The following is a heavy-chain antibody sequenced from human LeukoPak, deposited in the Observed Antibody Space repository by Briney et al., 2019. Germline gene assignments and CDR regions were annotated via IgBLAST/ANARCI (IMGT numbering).Heavy chain of an antibody. CDR3: ARGTGWAQLAPRFDP. J-gene: IGHJ5*02. CDR2: IIPIFGTA. CDR1: GGTFSSYA. D-gene: IGHD6-6*01. Sequence: GASVKVSCKASGGTFSSYAISWVRQAPGQGPEWMGGIIPIFGTANYAQKFQGRVTITADESTSTAYMELSSLRSEDTAVYYCARGTGWAQLAPRFDPWGQGTLVTVSS. V-gene: IGHV1-69*01.